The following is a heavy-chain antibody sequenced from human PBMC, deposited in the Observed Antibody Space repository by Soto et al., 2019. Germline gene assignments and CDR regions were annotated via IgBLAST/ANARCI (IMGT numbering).Heavy chain of an antibody. V-gene: IGHV3-74*01. CDR1: GFTFTSYW. D-gene: IGHD2-15*01. CDR3: ARAQVVVGTGGYY. J-gene: IGHJ4*02. CDR2: INSDGSST. Sequence: GGSLRLSCAASGFTFTSYWMHWVRQAPGKGLVWVSRINSDGSSTSYADSVKGRFTISRDNAKNTLYLQMNSLGAEDTAVHYSARAQVVVGTGGYYWAQGALVTVSS.